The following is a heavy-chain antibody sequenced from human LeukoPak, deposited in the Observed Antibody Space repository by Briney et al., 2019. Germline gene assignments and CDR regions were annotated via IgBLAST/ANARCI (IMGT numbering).Heavy chain of an antibody. V-gene: IGHV3-23*01. CDR2: ISGSGGST. CDR1: GFTFSSYA. J-gene: IGHJ4*02. D-gene: IGHD3-10*01. CDR3: AKLPSRRGSGCQFDY. Sequence: PGGSLRLSCAASGFTFSSYAMSWVRQAPGKGLEWVSAISGSGGSTYYADSVKGRFTISRDNSKNTLYLQMNSLRAEDTAVYYCAKLPSRRGSGCQFDYWGQGTLVTVSS.